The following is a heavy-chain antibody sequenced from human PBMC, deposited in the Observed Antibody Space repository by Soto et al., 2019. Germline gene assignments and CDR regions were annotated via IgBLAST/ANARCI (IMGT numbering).Heavy chain of an antibody. V-gene: IGHV4-39*01. J-gene: IGHJ4*02. CDR1: GGSISSSSYY. CDR2: IYYSGST. D-gene: IGHD1-1*01. Sequence: QLQLQESGPGLVKPSETLSLTCTVSGGSISSSSYYWAWTRQPPGKGLEWIGSIYYSGSTYYNPSLNSRVTMSVDTSKNQFSLILSSVTAADTAVYYCARRERSLKHFAYWGQGTLVTVSS. CDR3: ARRERSLKHFAY.